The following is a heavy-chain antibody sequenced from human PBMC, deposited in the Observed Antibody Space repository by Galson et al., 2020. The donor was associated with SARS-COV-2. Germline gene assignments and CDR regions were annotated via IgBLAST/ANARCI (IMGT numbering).Heavy chain of an antibody. CDR1: GFTFNTYA. Sequence: GGSLRLSCAASGFTFNTYAMSWVRQAPGKGLEWVSVISGSGGTSYYADSVKGRFTISRDNSKNTVYLQMNSLRAEDTAVYYCARGGFRGVRVDFDYWGQGSLVTVSS. D-gene: IGHD3-10*01. CDR2: ISGSGGTS. V-gene: IGHV3-23*01. J-gene: IGHJ4*02. CDR3: ARGGFRGVRVDFDY.